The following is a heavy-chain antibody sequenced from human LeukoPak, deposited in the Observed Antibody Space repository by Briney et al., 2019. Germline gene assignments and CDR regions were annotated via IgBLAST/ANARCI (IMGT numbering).Heavy chain of an antibody. CDR2: ISYDGSNK. CDR1: GFTFSSYG. CDR3: AKRRGAYYDILTGYLE. J-gene: IGHJ4*02. Sequence: GGSLRLSCAASGFTFSSYGMHWVRQAPGKGLEWVAVISYDGSNKYYADSVKGRFTISRDNSKNTLYLQMNSLRAEDTAVYYCAKRRGAYYDILTGYLEWGQGTLVTVSS. D-gene: IGHD3-9*01. V-gene: IGHV3-30*18.